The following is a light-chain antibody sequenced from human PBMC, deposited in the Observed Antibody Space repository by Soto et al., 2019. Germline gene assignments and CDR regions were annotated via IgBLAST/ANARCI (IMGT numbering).Light chain of an antibody. CDR1: SSDVGSSNL. V-gene: IGLV2-23*01. J-gene: IGLJ1*01. CDR3: CSFSSSSTFYG. CDR2: EGS. Sequence: QSALTQPASVSGSPGQSITISCTGTSSDVGSSNLVSWYQQYPGKAPKLIIYEGSRRPSGVSGRFSGSKSGNPASLTISGLQAEDEADYYCCSFSSSSTFYGFGTGTKLTVL.